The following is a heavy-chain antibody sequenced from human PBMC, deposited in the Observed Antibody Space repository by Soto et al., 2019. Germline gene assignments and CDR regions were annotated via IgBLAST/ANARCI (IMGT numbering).Heavy chain of an antibody. D-gene: IGHD3-16*01. CDR2: TSYYGSNK. V-gene: IGHV3-30*19. Sequence: QVHLVESGGGVVQPGTSLRLSCVGSGFTFRSYVIHWVRQAPGKGLEWVALTSYYGSNKDYGDSVKGRFTISRDNSRNPVDLQMDSLRREDTALYYCARWGTTGGLDVWGQGTLVSVSS. J-gene: IGHJ1*01. CDR1: GFTFRSYV. CDR3: ARWGTTGGLDV.